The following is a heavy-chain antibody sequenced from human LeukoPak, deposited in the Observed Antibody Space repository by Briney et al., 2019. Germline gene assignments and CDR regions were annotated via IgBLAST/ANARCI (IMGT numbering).Heavy chain of an antibody. Sequence: SETPSLTCAVSGGPMRTGLYYWNWIRQPAGKGLEWIGRIYPSGNTNYNPSLESRVTISVDTAKNQFSLKLISVTAADTALYYCARGQYDFWSGYDVNWFDPWGQGTLVTVSS. V-gene: IGHV4-61*02. CDR3: ARGQYDFWSGYDVNWFDP. CDR2: IYPSGNT. D-gene: IGHD3-3*01. J-gene: IGHJ5*02. CDR1: GGPMRTGLYY.